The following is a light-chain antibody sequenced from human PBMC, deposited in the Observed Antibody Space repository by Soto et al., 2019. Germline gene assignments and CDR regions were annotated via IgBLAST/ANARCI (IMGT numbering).Light chain of an antibody. CDR1: QSFSNY. CDR3: QQRDKRT. Sequence: EIVLTQSPATLSLSPGERATLSCRASQSFSNYFAWYQQKPGQAPRLLSYAASNRATGIPARFSGSGSGTDFTLTIRRLQPAYFAVYYCQQRDKRTFGQGTKVEMK. CDR2: AAS. V-gene: IGKV3-11*01. J-gene: IGKJ1*01.